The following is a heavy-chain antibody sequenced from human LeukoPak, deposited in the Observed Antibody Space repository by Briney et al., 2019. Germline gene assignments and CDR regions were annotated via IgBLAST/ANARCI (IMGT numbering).Heavy chain of an antibody. CDR2: IYYSGST. CDR3: ARENDYVWGPSLDY. J-gene: IGHJ4*02. CDR1: GXSISSYY. Sequence: SETLSLTCTVSGXSISSYYGSWIRQPPGKGLEWIGYIYYSGSTNYNPSLKSRVTISVDTSKNQFSLKLSSVTAADTAVYYCARENDYVWGPSLDYWGQGTLVTVSS. D-gene: IGHD3-16*01. V-gene: IGHV4-59*01.